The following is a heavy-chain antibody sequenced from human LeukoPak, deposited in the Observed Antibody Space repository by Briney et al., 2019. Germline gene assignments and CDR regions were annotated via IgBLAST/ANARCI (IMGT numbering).Heavy chain of an antibody. V-gene: IGHV4-39*07. CDR3: ASLRNRGGDFDI. Sequence: SETLSLTCSVSRGSISSSNYYWGWIRQPPGKGLEWIGNIYYSGTTYYNPSLPSLKSRVTILIDTSKNQFSLRLRSVTAADTAVYYCASLRNRGGDFDIWGQGTVVTVPS. J-gene: IGHJ3*02. D-gene: IGHD4-17*01. CDR1: RGSISSSNYY. CDR2: IYYSGTT.